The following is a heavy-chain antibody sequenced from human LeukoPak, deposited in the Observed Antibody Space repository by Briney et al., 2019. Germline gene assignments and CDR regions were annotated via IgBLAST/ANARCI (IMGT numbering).Heavy chain of an antibody. V-gene: IGHV4-30-4*01. CDR3: VRSGWQVTWFAT. D-gene: IGHD6-19*01. CDR2: TYYSETN. CDR1: GSSVNSDDIY. J-gene: IGHJ5*02. Sequence: SQTLSLTCVVSGSSVNSDDIYFSWNRQSPGKALEGIGYTYYSETNYYAPSLKSRTTISLDMSKNEFTLRLNSMTAADPAVYYWVRSGWQVTWFATWGPGILVTVSS.